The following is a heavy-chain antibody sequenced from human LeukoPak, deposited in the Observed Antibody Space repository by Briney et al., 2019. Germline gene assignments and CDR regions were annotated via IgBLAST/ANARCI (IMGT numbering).Heavy chain of an antibody. CDR3: ARDKSVGATPFDY. J-gene: IGHJ4*02. Sequence: GGSLRLSCAASGFIFSNYWMGWVRQAPVKGLERVANIKQDGSEKYYVDSVKGRFTISRDNAKKSLYLQMNSLRAEDTAVYYCARDKSVGATPFDYWGQGILVTVSS. CDR1: GFIFSNYW. V-gene: IGHV3-7*05. D-gene: IGHD1-26*01. CDR2: IKQDGSEK.